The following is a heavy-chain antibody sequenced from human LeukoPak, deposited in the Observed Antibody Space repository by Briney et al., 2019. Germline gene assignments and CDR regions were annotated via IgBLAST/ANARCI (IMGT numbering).Heavy chain of an antibody. Sequence: ASVKVSCKASGGTFSSYAISWVRQAPGQGLEWMGGIIPIFGTANYAQKFQGRVTITADESTSTAYMELGSLRSEDTAVYYCATSTVVTPAAFPFDYWGQGTLVTVSS. J-gene: IGHJ4*02. CDR2: IIPIFGTA. V-gene: IGHV1-69*01. CDR1: GGTFSSYA. D-gene: IGHD4-23*01. CDR3: ATSTVVTPAAFPFDY.